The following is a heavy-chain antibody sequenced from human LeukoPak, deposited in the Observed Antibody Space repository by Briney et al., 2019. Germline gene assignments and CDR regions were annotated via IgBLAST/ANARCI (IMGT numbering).Heavy chain of an antibody. J-gene: IGHJ4*02. Sequence: GASVKLSCKASGFTFTSYYIHWVRQAPGQGLERTGEINPSGGSTRYAQKFQGRVTMTRDMSASRVDMELSSLRSEDTALYYCASSVAARLDCWGQGTRVTVTS. V-gene: IGHV1-46*01. CDR2: INPSGGST. D-gene: IGHD6-6*01. CDR1: GFTFTSYY. CDR3: ASSVAARLDC.